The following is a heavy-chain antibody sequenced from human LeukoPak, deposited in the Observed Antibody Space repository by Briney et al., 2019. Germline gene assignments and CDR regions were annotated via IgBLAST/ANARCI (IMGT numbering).Heavy chain of an antibody. CDR1: GFGFKSYS. Sequence: GGSLRLSCGVSGFGFKSYSMNWVRQAPGKGLEWVASILGSGSEMFYADSVKGRFIISRDNSKNSLYLQMNSLRAEDTAVYYCARDWDYYGSGSYSAYWGQGTLVTVSS. D-gene: IGHD3-10*01. J-gene: IGHJ4*02. V-gene: IGHV3-21*04. CDR2: ILGSGSEM. CDR3: ARDWDYYGSGSYSAY.